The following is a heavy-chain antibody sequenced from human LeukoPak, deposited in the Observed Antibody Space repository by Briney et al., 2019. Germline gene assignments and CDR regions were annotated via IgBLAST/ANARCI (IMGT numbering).Heavy chain of an antibody. Sequence: GGSLRLSCAASGFTFSNYNFYWVRQAPGKGLEWVSSISSTSSYIYYADSVKGRFTISRDNAKNSLYLQMNSLRAEDTAVYYCARGPIVVVPAGMDVWGQGTTVTVSS. J-gene: IGHJ6*02. CDR1: GFTFSNYN. CDR3: ARGPIVVVPAGMDV. V-gene: IGHV3-21*06. D-gene: IGHD2-2*01. CDR2: ISSTSSYI.